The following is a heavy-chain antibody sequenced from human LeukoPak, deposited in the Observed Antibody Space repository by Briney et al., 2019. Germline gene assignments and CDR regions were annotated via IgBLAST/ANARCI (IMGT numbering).Heavy chain of an antibody. CDR3: ARDPPLYGSGSYYATGFDY. Sequence: PSETLSPTCTVSGYSISSGYYWGWIRQPPGKGLEWIGSIYHSGSTYYNPSLKSRVTISVDTSKNQFSLKLSSVTAADTAVYYCARDPPLYGSGSYYATGFDYWGQGTLVTVSS. J-gene: IGHJ4*02. CDR1: GYSISSGYY. D-gene: IGHD3-10*01. CDR2: IYHSGST. V-gene: IGHV4-38-2*02.